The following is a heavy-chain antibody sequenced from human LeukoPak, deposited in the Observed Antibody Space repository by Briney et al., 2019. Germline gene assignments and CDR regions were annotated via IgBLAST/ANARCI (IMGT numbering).Heavy chain of an antibody. V-gene: IGHV3-7*02. J-gene: IGHJ4*02. Sequence: WGSPVLNCAASGFTFSSYWMTWVRQAPGKGLEWVANIKQDGSEIYYVESVKGRFTISRDNAKNSLYLQMNSLRAEDTAVYYCAANVEFWGQGTLVSVSS. D-gene: IGHD5-24*01. CDR1: GFTFSSYW. CDR2: IKQDGSEI. CDR3: AANVEF.